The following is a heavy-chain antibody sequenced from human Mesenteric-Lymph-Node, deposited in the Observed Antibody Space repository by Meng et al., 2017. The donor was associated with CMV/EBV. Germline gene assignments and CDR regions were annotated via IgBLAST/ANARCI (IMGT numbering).Heavy chain of an antibody. CDR3: ARDASYYYDSSEQAFDI. V-gene: IGHV3-11*06. CDR1: FTFSDYY. D-gene: IGHD3-22*01. CDR2: ISSSSSYT. Sequence: FTFSDYYMSWIRQAPGKGLEWVSYISSSSSYTNYADSVKGRFTISRDNAKNSLYLQMNSLRAEDTAVYYCARDASYYYDSSEQAFDIWGQGTMVTVSS. J-gene: IGHJ3*02.